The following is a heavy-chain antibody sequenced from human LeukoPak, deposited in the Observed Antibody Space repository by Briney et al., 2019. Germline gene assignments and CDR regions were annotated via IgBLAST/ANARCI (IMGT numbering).Heavy chain of an antibody. CDR3: ASLWFGDLTIDS. CDR2: IHHSGIT. J-gene: IGHJ4*02. D-gene: IGHD3-10*01. CDR1: RTSFNAYY. Sequence: PSETLSLTCAVYRTSFNAYYWTWIRQPPGKGLEWIGEIHHSGITNYNPSLKSRVTISIDTSKNQFSLNLSSVTAADTAVYYCASLWFGDLTIDSWGQGTLVTVSS. V-gene: IGHV4-34*01.